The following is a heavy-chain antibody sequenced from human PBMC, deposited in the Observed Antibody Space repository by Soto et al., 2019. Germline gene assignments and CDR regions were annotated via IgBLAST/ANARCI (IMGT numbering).Heavy chain of an antibody. CDR1: GGSISSYY. D-gene: IGHD2-15*01. J-gene: IGHJ4*02. Sequence: SETLSLTCTVSGGSISSYYWSWIRQPPGKGLEWIGYIYYSGSTNYNPSLKSRVTISVDTSKNQFSLKLSSVTAADTAVYYCARDRQYCSGGSCSYFDYWGQGTLVTVSS. V-gene: IGHV4-59*01. CDR3: ARDRQYCSGGSCSYFDY. CDR2: IYYSGST.